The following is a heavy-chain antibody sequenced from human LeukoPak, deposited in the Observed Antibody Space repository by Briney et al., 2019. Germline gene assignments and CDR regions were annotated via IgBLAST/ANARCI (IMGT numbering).Heavy chain of an antibody. CDR2: IYHSGST. Sequence: SETLSLTCTVSGGSISSGGYYWSWIRQPPGKGLEWIGYIYHSGSTYYNPSPSLKSRVTISVDRSKNQFSLKLSSVTAADTAVYYCARQKNGGFDIWGQGTMVTVSS. D-gene: IGHD3-16*01. CDR1: GGSISSGGYY. J-gene: IGHJ3*02. V-gene: IGHV4-30-2*01. CDR3: ARQKNGGFDI.